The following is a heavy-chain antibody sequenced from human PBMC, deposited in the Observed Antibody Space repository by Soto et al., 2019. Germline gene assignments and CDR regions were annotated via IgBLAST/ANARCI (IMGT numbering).Heavy chain of an antibody. CDR1: GFAFSSYA. V-gene: IGHV3-30-3*01. J-gene: IGHJ6*02. CDR3: SRDRDTMVRGGNDYYYGMDV. Sequence: GGSLRLSCAASGFAFSSYAMHWVRQAPGKGLEWVAVISYDGSNKYYADYVKGRFTISRDNSKNTLYMKMNSLRAEDTAVYFCSRDRDTMVRGGNDYYYGMDVWGQGTTVTVSS. D-gene: IGHD3-10*01. CDR2: ISYDGSNK.